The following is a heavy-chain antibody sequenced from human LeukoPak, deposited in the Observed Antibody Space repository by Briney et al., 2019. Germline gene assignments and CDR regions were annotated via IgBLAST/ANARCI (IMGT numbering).Heavy chain of an antibody. CDR3: ARPRGYYGSGSHLDY. CDR2: IIPILGIA. CDR1: GGTFSSYA. J-gene: IGHJ4*02. V-gene: IGHV1-69*04. D-gene: IGHD3-10*01. Sequence: PEASVTVSCKASGGTFSSYAISWVRQAPGQGLEWMGRIIPILGIANYAQKFQGRVTITADKSTSTAYVELSSLRSEDTAVYYCARPRGYYGSGSHLDYWGQGTLVTVSS.